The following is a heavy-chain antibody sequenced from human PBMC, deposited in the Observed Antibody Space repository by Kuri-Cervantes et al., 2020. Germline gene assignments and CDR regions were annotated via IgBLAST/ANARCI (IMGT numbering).Heavy chain of an antibody. V-gene: IGHV5-51*01. CDR3: ARLRDYNMDV. Sequence: KVSCKGSGYSFTSYWIGWVRQMPGKGLEWMAIIYPGDSNSIYSPSFQGQVSISVDKSNNIAYLHWSSLKASDTGTYFCARLRDYNMDVWGKGTTVTVSS. J-gene: IGHJ6*03. CDR1: GYSFTSYW. CDR2: IYPGDSNS.